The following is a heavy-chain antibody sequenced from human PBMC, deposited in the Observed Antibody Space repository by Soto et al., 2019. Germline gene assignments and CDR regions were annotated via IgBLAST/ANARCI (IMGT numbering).Heavy chain of an antibody. CDR2: LYSSGNT. D-gene: IGHD6-19*01. CDR3: ARGPYSSGSYVVDY. CDR1: GASITAYA. Sequence: SETLSLTCTVSGASITAYAWSWIRQPAGKGLEWIGRLYSSGNTDYNPSFKSRLTMSADTPKSQFSLKFSSVTAAYTAVYYCARGPYSSGSYVVDYWGRGNLVTVSS. J-gene: IGHJ4*02. V-gene: IGHV4-4*07.